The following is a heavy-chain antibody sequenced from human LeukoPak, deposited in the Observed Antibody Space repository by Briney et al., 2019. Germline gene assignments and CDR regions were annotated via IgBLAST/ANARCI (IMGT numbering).Heavy chain of an antibody. CDR1: GGSISSGDYY. CDR3: ASADYYDSSGYSYDAFDI. J-gene: IGHJ3*02. CDR2: IYYSGST. Sequence: SETLSLTCTVSGGSISSGDYYWSWIRQPPGKGLEWIGYIYYSGSTYYNPSLKSRVTISVDTSKNQFSLKLSSVTAADTAVYYCASADYYDSSGYSYDAFDIWGQGTMVTVSS. V-gene: IGHV4-30-4*08. D-gene: IGHD3-22*01.